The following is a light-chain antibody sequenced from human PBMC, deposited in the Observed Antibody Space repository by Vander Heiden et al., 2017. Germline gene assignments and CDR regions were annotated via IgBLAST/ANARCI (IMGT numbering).Light chain of an antibody. CDR2: EVL. J-gene: IGLJ1*01. V-gene: IGLV2-23*02. CDR3: CSYAGTSTPDV. CDR1: SSDVGSYNL. Sequence: HSSLTQPAPVSASPGPAIAIACTGTSSDVGSYNLVSWYQQHPGKAPKPMIFEVLKRPSGVSARFSGSKSGNTASLTISGLQAEDEADYYCCSYAGTSTPDVFGTGTKVTVL.